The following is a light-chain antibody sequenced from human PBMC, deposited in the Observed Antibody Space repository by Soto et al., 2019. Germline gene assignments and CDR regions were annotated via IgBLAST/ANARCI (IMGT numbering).Light chain of an antibody. CDR1: SSNIGAGYD. CDR3: QSSDSRLSGSDV. CDR2: GDS. Sequence: QSVLTQPPLVSGAPGQRVTISCTGSSSNIGAGYDVNWYQQLPGTAPKLLIFGDSNRPSGVPDRFSGSKSGTSASLAITGLQAADEADYYCQSSDSRLSGSDVFGTGTKLTVL. V-gene: IGLV1-40*01. J-gene: IGLJ1*01.